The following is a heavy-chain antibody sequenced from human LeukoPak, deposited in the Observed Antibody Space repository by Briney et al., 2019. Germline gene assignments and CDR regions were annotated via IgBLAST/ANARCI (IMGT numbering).Heavy chain of an antibody. D-gene: IGHD6-19*01. CDR2: ISGSGIST. CDR3: AKRPRAVAEAYFDY. Sequence: GGSLRLSCAASGFTFSSYAMSWVRQAPGKGLEWVSAISGSGISTYYADSVKGRFTISRDSSKNTLYLQMNSLRAEDTAVYYCAKRPRAVAEAYFDYWGQGTLVTVSS. V-gene: IGHV3-23*01. J-gene: IGHJ4*02. CDR1: GFTFSSYA.